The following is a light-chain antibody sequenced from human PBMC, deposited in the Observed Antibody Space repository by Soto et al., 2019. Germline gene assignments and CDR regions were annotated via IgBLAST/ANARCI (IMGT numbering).Light chain of an antibody. V-gene: IGKV1-12*01. CDR1: QGIGVR. CDR3: LQVNSFPRT. CDR2: SAS. J-gene: IGKJ1*01. Sequence: IQMTQSPSSLSASIGDRVTITCRASQGIGVRLAWFQQKPGKAPQYLIQSASILQSGGPSRFSGSGSGTEFILTINSLQPEDVAIYYCLQVNSFPRTFGQGTKVEI.